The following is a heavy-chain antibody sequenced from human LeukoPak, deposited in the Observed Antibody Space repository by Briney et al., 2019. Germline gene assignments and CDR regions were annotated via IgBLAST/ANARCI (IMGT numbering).Heavy chain of an antibody. Sequence: GGSLRLSCAASGFTFSSYAMHWVRQAPGKGLEGVAVISYDGSNKYYADSVKGRFTISRDNSKNTLYLQMNSLRAEDTAVYYCAREHPYSSSWNIYYYYGMDVWGQGTTVTVSS. CDR3: AREHPYSSSWNIYYYYGMDV. CDR2: ISYDGSNK. J-gene: IGHJ6*02. D-gene: IGHD6-13*01. V-gene: IGHV3-30-3*01. CDR1: GFTFSSYA.